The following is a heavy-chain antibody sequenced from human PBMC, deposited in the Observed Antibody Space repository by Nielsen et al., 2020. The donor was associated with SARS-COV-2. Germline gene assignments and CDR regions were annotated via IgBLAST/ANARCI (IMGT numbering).Heavy chain of an antibody. D-gene: IGHD6-13*01. CDR2: ISGSGGST. CDR3: AYRAAGVHY. J-gene: IGHJ4*02. CDR1: GFTFSSYA. V-gene: IGHV3-23*01. Sequence: GESLKISCAASGFTFSSYAMSWVRQAPGKGLEWVSAISGSGGSTYYADSVKGRFTISRDNAKNTLYLQMNSLRAEDTAVYYCAYRAAGVHYWGQGTLVTVSS.